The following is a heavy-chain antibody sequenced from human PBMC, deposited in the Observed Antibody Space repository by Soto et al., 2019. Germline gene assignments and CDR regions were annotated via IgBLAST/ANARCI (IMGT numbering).Heavy chain of an antibody. CDR1: GGTFSSYA. Sequence: SVKVSCKASGGTFSSYAISWVRQAPGQGLEWMGGIIPIFGTANYAQRFQGRVTITADESTSTAYMELSSLRSEDTAAYYCASTGAAAETGPLDYWGQGTLVTVSS. J-gene: IGHJ4*02. CDR2: IIPIFGTA. CDR3: ASTGAAAETGPLDY. V-gene: IGHV1-69*13. D-gene: IGHD6-13*01.